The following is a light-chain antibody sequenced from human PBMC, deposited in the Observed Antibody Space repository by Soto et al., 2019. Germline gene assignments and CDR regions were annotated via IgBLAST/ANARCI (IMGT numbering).Light chain of an antibody. CDR1: QRVRSSS. CDR2: GAS. CDR3: QQYGSSPWT. V-gene: IGKV3-20*01. Sequence: EIVLTQSPGTLSLSPGERATLSCRASQRVRSSSLVWYQQKSVQVPRLLIFGASARATGIPDRFSGSGSGTDFTLTISRLEPEDFAVYYCQQYGSSPWTFGQGTKV. J-gene: IGKJ1*01.